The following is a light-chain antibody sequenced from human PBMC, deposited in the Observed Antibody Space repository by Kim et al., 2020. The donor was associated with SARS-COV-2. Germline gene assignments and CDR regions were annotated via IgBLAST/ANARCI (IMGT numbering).Light chain of an antibody. CDR2: YDA. CDR3: QVWDSSSDHWV. Sequence: AQGKTARITCGGNNIGSKSVHWYQQKPGQAPVLVIYYDADRPSGIPERFSGSNSGNTATLTISRVEAVDEADYYCQVWDSSSDHWVFGGGTQLTVL. J-gene: IGLJ3*02. V-gene: IGLV3-21*04. CDR1: NIGSKS.